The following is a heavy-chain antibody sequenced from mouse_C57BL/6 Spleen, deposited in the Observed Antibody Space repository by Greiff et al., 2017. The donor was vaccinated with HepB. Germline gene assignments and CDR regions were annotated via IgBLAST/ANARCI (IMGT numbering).Heavy chain of an antibody. J-gene: IGHJ2*01. V-gene: IGHV1-69*01. CDR2: IDPSDSYT. D-gene: IGHD1-1*01. CDR1: GYTFTSYW. CDR3: ARRVYYYGSSWYFDY. Sequence: VQLQQPGAELVMPGASVKLSCKASGYTFTSYWMNWVKQRPGQGLEWIGEIDPSDSYTNYNQKFKGKSTLTVDKSSSTAYMQLSSLTSEDSAVYYCARRVYYYGSSWYFDYWGQGTTLTVSS.